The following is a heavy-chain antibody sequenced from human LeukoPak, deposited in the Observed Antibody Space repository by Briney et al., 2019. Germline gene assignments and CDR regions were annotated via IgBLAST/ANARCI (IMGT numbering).Heavy chain of an antibody. CDR3: AKDRLPTVTTGYFDY. CDR1: GFPFSTYW. D-gene: IGHD4-17*01. CDR2: INQDGTEK. J-gene: IGHJ4*02. Sequence: GGSLRLSCAASGFPFSTYWMSWVRQAPGKGLEWVANINQDGTEKYYVDSVKGRFTISRDNAKNSLYLQMNSLRAEDMALYYCAKDRLPTVTTGYFDYWGQGTLVTVSS. V-gene: IGHV3-7*03.